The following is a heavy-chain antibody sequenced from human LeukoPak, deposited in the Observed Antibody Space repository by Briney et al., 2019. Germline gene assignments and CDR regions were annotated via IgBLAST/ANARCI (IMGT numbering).Heavy chain of an antibody. CDR3: ARRTVTTRLTNWFDP. Sequence: SETLSLTCAVYGGSFSGYYWSWIRQPPGKGLEWIGEINHSGSTNYNPSLKSRVTISVDTSKNQFSLKLSSVTAADTAVYYCARRTVTTRLTNWFDPRGQGTLVTVSS. CDR1: GGSFSGYY. J-gene: IGHJ5*02. V-gene: IGHV4-34*01. CDR2: INHSGST. D-gene: IGHD4-11*01.